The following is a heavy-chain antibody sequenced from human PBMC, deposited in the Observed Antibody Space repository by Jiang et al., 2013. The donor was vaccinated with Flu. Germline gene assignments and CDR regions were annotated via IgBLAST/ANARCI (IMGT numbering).Heavy chain of an antibody. J-gene: IGHJ3*02. V-gene: IGHV3-69-1*01. D-gene: IGHD3-16*01. CDR3: ARENYASAAFDI. Sequence: SISSSSTTYYADSVKGRFTISRDNAKNSLYLHMNSLRAEDTAVYYCARENYASAAFDIWGQGTMVTVSS. CDR2: ISSSSTT.